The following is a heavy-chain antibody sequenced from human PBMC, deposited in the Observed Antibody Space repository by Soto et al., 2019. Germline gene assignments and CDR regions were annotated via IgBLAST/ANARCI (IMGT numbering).Heavy chain of an antibody. CDR3: ARADYGDYPYYYYGMDV. V-gene: IGHV1-69*13. Sequence: ASVKVSCKASGGTFSSYAISWVRQAPGQGLEWMGGIIPIFGTANYAQKFQGRVPITADESTSTAYMELSSLRSEDTAVYYCARADYGDYPYYYYGMDVWGQGTTVTVSS. D-gene: IGHD4-17*01. CDR2: IIPIFGTA. J-gene: IGHJ6*02. CDR1: GGTFSSYA.